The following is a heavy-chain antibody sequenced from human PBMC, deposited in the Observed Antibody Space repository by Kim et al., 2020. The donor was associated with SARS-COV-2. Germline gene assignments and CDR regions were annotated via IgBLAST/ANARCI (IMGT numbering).Heavy chain of an antibody. CDR2: IYYSGST. CDR3: ARGPNRYYFDY. V-gene: IGHV4-59*13. J-gene: IGHJ4*02. Sequence: SETLSLTRTVSGGSINNYYWSWIRQPPGKGLEWIGSIYYSGSTNYNPSLESRVTVSLDTSKNQFSLKVRSVTAADTAVYYCARGPNRYYFDYWGQGTLVTVSS. CDR1: GGSINNYY.